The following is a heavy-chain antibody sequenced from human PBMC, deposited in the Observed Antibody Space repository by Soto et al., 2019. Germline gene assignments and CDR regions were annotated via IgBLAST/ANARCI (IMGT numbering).Heavy chain of an antibody. CDR3: AKSRYSSTWYGMDV. V-gene: IGHV3-23*01. J-gene: IGHJ6*02. Sequence: VGSLILSCAASGFTRSSYAMNWVRQAPGKGLDWVSAFSGSGGSTYYGDSVKGRFTISRDNSKNTLYLQMNSLRAEDTAVYYCAKSRYSSTWYGMDVWGQGITVTVSS. CDR1: GFTRSSYA. CDR2: FSGSGGST. D-gene: IGHD3-9*01.